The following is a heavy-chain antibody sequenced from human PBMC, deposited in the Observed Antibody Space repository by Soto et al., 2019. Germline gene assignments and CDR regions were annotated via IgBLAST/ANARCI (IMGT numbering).Heavy chain of an antibody. Sequence: SETLSLTCTFSGGSISSYYWSWIRQPPGKGLEWIGYIYYSRSTNYNPTLKSRVTISVDTSKNQFSPKLSSVTAADTAVYYCARGTPVLVDYWGQGTLVTVSS. CDR1: GGSISSYY. J-gene: IGHJ4*02. CDR2: IYYSRST. V-gene: IGHV4-59*01. D-gene: IGHD3-3*01. CDR3: ARGTPVLVDY.